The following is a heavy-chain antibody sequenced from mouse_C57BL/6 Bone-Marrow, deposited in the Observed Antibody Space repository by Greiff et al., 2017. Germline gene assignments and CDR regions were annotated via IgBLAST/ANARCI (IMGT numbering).Heavy chain of an antibody. V-gene: IGHV5-4*03. J-gene: IGHJ4*01. CDR3: ARGDPMVTTRFAMDY. Sequence: EVKLMESGGGLVKPGGSLKLSCAASGFTFSSYAMSWVRQTPEKRLEWVATISDGGSYTYYPDNVKGRFTISRDNAKNNLYLQMSHLKSEDTAMYYCARGDPMVTTRFAMDYWGQGTSVTVSS. CDR1: GFTFSSYA. CDR2: ISDGGSYT. D-gene: IGHD2-2*01.